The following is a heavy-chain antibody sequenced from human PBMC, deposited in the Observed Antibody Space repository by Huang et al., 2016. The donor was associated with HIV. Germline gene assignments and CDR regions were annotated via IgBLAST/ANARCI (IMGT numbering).Heavy chain of an antibody. V-gene: IGHV1-18*04. Sequence: QVQLVQSGVEVKRPGASVKVSCKASGYTFTKFNIAWVRQAPGQGLEWMGWISTQNRNTNFAQKVEGRVTWTTDTSTNTTYMELRNLESDDTAVYFCARALYGEAFDLWGQGTLVTVSS. D-gene: IGHD3-10*01. CDR3: ARALYGEAFDL. CDR2: ISTQNRNT. J-gene: IGHJ4*02. CDR1: GYTFTKFN.